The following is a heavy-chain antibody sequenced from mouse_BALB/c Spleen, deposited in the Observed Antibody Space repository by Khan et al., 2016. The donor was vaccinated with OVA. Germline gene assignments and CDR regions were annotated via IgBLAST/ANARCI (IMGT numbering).Heavy chain of an antibody. CDR2: ISTHYGDS. Sequence: VQLQQSGAELVRPGVSVKISCKGSGYIFTAFSMHWVKRSHAKSLEWIGVISTHYGDSIYNQNFKGKATLTVDRSSSAAYMDLARLTSEDSATYSCARVSGHYRFDYWGQGTMVTVSA. CDR1: GYIFTAFS. D-gene: IGHD2-1*01. V-gene: IGHV1S137*01. CDR3: ARVSGHYRFDY. J-gene: IGHJ3*01.